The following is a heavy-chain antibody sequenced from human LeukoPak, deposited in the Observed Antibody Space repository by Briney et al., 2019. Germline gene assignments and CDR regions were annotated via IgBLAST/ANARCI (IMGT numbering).Heavy chain of an antibody. J-gene: IGHJ4*02. CDR1: GFTFSSHA. Sequence: GGSLRLSCVASGFTFSSHAMNWVRQAPGKGLEWVSGISGSGGSTYYADSVKGRFTISRDNSKNTLYLQMNSLRAEDTAVYYCAREWFGESATVDYWGQGTLVTVSS. D-gene: IGHD3-10*01. CDR3: AREWFGESATVDY. CDR2: ISGSGGST. V-gene: IGHV3-23*01.